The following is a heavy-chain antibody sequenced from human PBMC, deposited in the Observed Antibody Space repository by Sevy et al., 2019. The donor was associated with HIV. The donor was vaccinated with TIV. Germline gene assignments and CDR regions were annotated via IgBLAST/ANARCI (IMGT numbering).Heavy chain of an antibody. Sequence: GGSLRLSCEASGFTFSSYGMHWVRQAPGKGLEWVALIWFDGSSEYYAYSLKGRFTISRDNSKNTLYLQMNSLRAEDTAVYYCARGADYYDNSGANFDYWGQGTLVTVSS. J-gene: IGHJ4*02. CDR3: ARGADYYDNSGANFDY. D-gene: IGHD3-22*01. V-gene: IGHV3-33*01. CDR2: IWFDGSSE. CDR1: GFTFSSYG.